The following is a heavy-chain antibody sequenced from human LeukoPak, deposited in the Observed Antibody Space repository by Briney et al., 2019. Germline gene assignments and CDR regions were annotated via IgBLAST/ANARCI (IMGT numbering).Heavy chain of an antibody. CDR2: VYTSGST. D-gene: IGHD2-2*02. Sequence: SQTLSLTCTVSGGSISSGSYYWSWIRRPAGKGLEWIGRVYTSGSTNYNPSLKSRVTISVDTSKIQFSLKMSSVTAADTAVYYCARATRSCSSTSCYNYYYYTDVWGKGTTVTVSS. CDR3: ARATRSCSSTSCYNYYYYTDV. J-gene: IGHJ6*03. CDR1: GGSISSGSYY. V-gene: IGHV4-61*02.